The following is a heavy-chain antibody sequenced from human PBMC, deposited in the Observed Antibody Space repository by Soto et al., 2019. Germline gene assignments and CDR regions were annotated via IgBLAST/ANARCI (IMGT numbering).Heavy chain of an antibody. CDR2: IYYSGST. J-gene: IGHJ6*02. D-gene: IGHD2-8*01. V-gene: IGHV4-30-4*01. CDR1: GASIINGDYC. Sequence: SETLSLTCTVSGASIINGDYCWSWIRQPPGKGLECIGYIYYSGSTYYNPSLKSRVTISVDKSKNQFSLKLSSVTAADTAVYYCARRGYCTNGVCYYGMDVWGQGTTVTVSS. CDR3: ARRGYCTNGVCYYGMDV.